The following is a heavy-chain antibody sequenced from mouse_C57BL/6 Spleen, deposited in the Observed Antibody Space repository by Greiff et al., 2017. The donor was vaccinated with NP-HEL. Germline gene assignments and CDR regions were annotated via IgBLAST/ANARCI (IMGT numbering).Heavy chain of an antibody. Sequence: VQLQQSGAELVRPGASVKLSCKASGYTFTDYYINWVKQRPGQGLEWIARIYPGSGNTYYNEKFKGKATLTAEKSSSTAYMQLSSLTSEDSAVYFCARAPYYFDYWGQGTTLTVSS. CDR3: ARAPYYFDY. V-gene: IGHV1-76*01. CDR1: GYTFTDYY. J-gene: IGHJ2*01. CDR2: IYPGSGNT.